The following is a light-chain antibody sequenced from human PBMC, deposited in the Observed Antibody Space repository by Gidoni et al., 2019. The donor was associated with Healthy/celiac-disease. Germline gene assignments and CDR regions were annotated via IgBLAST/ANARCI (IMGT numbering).Light chain of an antibody. CDR3: QQYDHLPT. V-gene: IGKV1-33*01. CDR1: QDISNY. Sequence: DIQMTQTPSTRTASVGDRVTITCQASQDISNYLNWYQQKPGKAPKLLIYDASYLETGIPSRFSGSGSGTDFSFTISRLHPDVVATYYCQQYDHLPTFGQGTKLEIK. CDR2: DAS. J-gene: IGKJ2*01.